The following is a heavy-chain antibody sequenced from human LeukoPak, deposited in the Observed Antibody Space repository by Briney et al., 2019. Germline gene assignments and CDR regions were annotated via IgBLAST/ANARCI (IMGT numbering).Heavy chain of an antibody. J-gene: IGHJ6*02. CDR3: AREGYYYGSGSYPYYYYGMDV. CDR2: ISSSGSTI. CDR1: GFTFSSYE. V-gene: IGHV3-48*03. D-gene: IGHD3-10*01. Sequence: GGSLRLSCAASGFTFSSYEMNWVRQAPGKGLAWVSYISSSGSTIYYADSVKGRFTISRDNAKNSLYLQMNSLRAEDTAVYYCAREGYYYGSGSYPYYYYGMDVWGQGTTVTVSS.